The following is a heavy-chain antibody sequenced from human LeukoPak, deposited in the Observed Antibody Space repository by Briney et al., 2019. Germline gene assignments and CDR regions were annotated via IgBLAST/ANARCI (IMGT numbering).Heavy chain of an antibody. J-gene: IGHJ4*02. CDR2: ITWDGGNI. D-gene: IGHD3-3*01. CDR3: AKGYTFHGVAHDSGYFDY. V-gene: IGHV3-9*03. CDR1: GFTFGDYT. Sequence: GRSLRLSCVTSGFTFGDYTMHWVRQVPGKGLERLSGITWDGGNIAYADSVKGRFTISRDNAKSSLYLQMNSLRNEDMAFYFCAKGYTFHGVAHDSGYFDYWGQGTLVTVSS.